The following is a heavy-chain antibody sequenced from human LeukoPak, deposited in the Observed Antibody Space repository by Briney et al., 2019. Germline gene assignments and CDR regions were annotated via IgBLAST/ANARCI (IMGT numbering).Heavy chain of an antibody. J-gene: IGHJ4*02. Sequence: GGSLRLSCAASGFTFSSYAMSWVRQAPGKGLEWVSAISGSGGSTYYADSVKGRFTISRDNSKNTLYLQMSSLRAEDTAVYYCATGIVVVTREVTVPDDYWGQGTLVTVSS. CDR3: ATGIVVVTREVTVPDDY. CDR1: GFTFSSYA. D-gene: IGHD2-21*02. V-gene: IGHV3-23*01. CDR2: ISGSGGST.